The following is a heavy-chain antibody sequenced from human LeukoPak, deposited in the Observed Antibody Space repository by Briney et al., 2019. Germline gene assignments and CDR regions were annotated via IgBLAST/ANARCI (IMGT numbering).Heavy chain of an antibody. Sequence: TSETLSLTCNISGVPFTDYYWSWIRLAPRRGLEWIGYMYYSGDSNSNPSLEGRVTMSADTSTNQFSLRLTSVTAADTAIYYCARELPSTGNWFDPWGQGILVTVSS. J-gene: IGHJ5*02. V-gene: IGHV4-59*01. CDR1: GVPFTDYY. CDR2: MYYSGDS. CDR3: ARELPSTGNWFDP. D-gene: IGHD1-14*01.